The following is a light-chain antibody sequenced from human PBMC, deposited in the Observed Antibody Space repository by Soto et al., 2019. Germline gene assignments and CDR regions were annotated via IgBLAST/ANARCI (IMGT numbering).Light chain of an antibody. CDR2: GAS. V-gene: IGKV3-20*01. Sequence: EIVLTQSPGTLSLSPGERATLSCRASQSVSSSYLAWYQRKPGQAPRLLIYGASSRAAGIPDRFSGSGSGTEFTLTISRLEPEDFAVYYCQQYGSSPPSFGQGTRLEIK. J-gene: IGKJ5*01. CDR3: QQYGSSPPS. CDR1: QSVSSSY.